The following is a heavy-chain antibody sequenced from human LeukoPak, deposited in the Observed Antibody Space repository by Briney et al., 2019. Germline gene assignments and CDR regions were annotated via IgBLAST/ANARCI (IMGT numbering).Heavy chain of an antibody. CDR1: GGSISSSSYY. V-gene: IGHV4-39*02. CDR3: ARDQRGYSYD. Sequence: PSQTLSLTCTVSGGSISSSSYYWGWIRQPPGKGLEWIGSIYYSGSTYYNPSLKSRVTISVDTSKDQFSLKLSSVTAADTAVYYCARDQRGYSYDWGQGTLVTVSS. J-gene: IGHJ4*02. D-gene: IGHD5-18*01. CDR2: IYYSGST.